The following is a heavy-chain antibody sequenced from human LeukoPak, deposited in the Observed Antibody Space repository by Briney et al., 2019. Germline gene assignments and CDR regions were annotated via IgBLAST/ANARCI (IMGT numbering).Heavy chain of an antibody. V-gene: IGHV1-69*13. D-gene: IGHD4-11*01. J-gene: IGHJ4*02. CDR3: AREGIVTTYSNCLDY. CDR2: IIPIFGTA. CDR1: GYTFTSYY. Sequence: ASVKVSCKASGYTFTSYYMHWVRQAPGQGLEWMGGIIPIFGTANYAQKFQGRVTITADESTSTAYMELSSLRSEDTAVYYCAREGIVTTYSNCLDYWGQGTLVTVSS.